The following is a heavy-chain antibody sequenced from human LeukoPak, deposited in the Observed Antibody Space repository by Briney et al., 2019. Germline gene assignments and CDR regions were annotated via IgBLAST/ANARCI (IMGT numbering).Heavy chain of an antibody. CDR3: AKESSGGWYFDY. Sequence: PGRSLRLSCAASGFTFSSNVMIWVRQAPGKGLEWVSSIPASGGTTYYADSVKGRFTISRDNSKNSLYLQMDSLRAEDTAVYYCAKESSGGWYFDYWGQGTLVTVSS. J-gene: IGHJ4*02. CDR1: GFTFSSNV. D-gene: IGHD6-19*01. V-gene: IGHV3-23*01. CDR2: IPASGGTT.